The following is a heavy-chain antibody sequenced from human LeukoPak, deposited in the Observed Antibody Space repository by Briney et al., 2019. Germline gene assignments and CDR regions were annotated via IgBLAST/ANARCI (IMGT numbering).Heavy chain of an antibody. CDR2: IHPGDSNT. Sequence: ESLKISCKGSGYSFTIYWIGWVRQMPGKGLEWMGIIHPGDSNTRYSPSFQGQVTISADRSISTAYLQCSSLEASDTAIYYCARQTRDGSGSRGYSFDYWGQGTLVTVSS. D-gene: IGHD3-10*01. V-gene: IGHV5-51*01. CDR3: ARQTRDGSGSRGYSFDY. J-gene: IGHJ4*02. CDR1: GYSFTIYW.